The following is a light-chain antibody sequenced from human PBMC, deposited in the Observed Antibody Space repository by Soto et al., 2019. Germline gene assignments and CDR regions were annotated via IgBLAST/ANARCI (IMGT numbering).Light chain of an antibody. Sequence: SYERTQPPSVSVAPGKTARITCEGNNIGSKSVHWYQQKAGQAPVLVIYYDSDRPSGIPERFSGSNSGNTATLTISSVEAGDEADYYCQVWDSSSDHVVFGGGTKLTVL. J-gene: IGLJ2*01. CDR3: QVWDSSSDHVV. V-gene: IGLV3-21*04. CDR2: YDS. CDR1: NIGSKS.